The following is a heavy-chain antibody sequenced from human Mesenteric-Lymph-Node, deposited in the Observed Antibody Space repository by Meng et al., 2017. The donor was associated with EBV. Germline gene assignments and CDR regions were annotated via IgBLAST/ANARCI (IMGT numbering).Heavy chain of an antibody. D-gene: IGHD6-6*01. V-gene: IGHV2-5*01. CDR1: SFTRATSAWG. Sequence: QITCKGSGPARPKPTPSLTCTFTVSSFTRATSAWGVGWNPQPPGKALDWLALIYWNDANRYNPSLRNRLTINKYTSNEHVVLTMTNMDPVDTATYYCSRQEGSSSSDFAYWGQGTLVTVSS. J-gene: IGHJ4*02. CDR2: IYWNDAN. CDR3: SRQEGSSSSDFAY.